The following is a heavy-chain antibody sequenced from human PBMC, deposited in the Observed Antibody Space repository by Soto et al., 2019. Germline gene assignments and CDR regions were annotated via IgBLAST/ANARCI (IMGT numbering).Heavy chain of an antibody. V-gene: IGHV3-30*03. CDR2: ISYDGSNK. J-gene: IGHJ6*02. Sequence: QVQLVESGGGVVQPGRSLRLSCAASGFTFSSYGMHWVRQAPGKGLEWVAVISYDGSNKYYADSVKGRFTISRDNSKNTLYLQMNSLRAEDTAVYYCATPTRTGITMVRGVIIYYYYGMDVWGQGTTVTVSS. D-gene: IGHD3-10*01. CDR1: GFTFSSYG. CDR3: ATPTRTGITMVRGVIIYYYYGMDV.